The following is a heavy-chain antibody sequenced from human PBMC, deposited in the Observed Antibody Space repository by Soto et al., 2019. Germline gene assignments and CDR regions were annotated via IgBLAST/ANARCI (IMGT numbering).Heavy chain of an antibody. CDR1: GGSFSGYY. CDR3: ARYLLTGYYRGRYYFDY. CDR2: INHSGST. V-gene: IGHV4-34*01. J-gene: IGHJ4*02. Sequence: SETLSLTCAVYGGSFSGYYWSWIRQPPGKGLEWIGEINHSGSTNYNPSLKSRVTISVDTSKNQFSLKLSSVTAADTAVYYCARYLLTGYYRGRYYFDYWGQGTLVTVSS. D-gene: IGHD3-9*01.